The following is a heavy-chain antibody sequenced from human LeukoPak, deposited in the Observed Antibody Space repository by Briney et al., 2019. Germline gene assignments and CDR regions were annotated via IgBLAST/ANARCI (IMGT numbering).Heavy chain of an antibody. CDR1: GYTFTGYY. Sequence: ASVKVSCKASGYTFTGYYMHWVRQAPGQGLEWMGWINPNSGGTNYAQNFQGRVTMTRDTSISTAYMELSRLRSDDTAVYYCATRIMGYYGMDVWGQGTTVTVSS. J-gene: IGHJ6*02. D-gene: IGHD3-16*01. V-gene: IGHV1-2*02. CDR2: INPNSGGT. CDR3: ATRIMGYYGMDV.